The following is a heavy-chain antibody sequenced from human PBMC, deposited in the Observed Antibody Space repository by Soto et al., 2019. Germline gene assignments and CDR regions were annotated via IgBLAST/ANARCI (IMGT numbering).Heavy chain of an antibody. V-gene: IGHV1-69*18. J-gene: IGHJ4*01. D-gene: IGHD3-10*01. CDR2: IIPVFGTT. Sequence: QVQLVQSGAELKKPGSSVKVSCKASGDTFSGYPINWVRQAPGEGLEWMGRIIPVFGTTNDAQRFEGRVTFTADESTNTDSMELRGLLSDDTAVYYCAMDGGFGELKYWGPGTLVTGSS. CDR1: GDTFSGYP. CDR3: AMDGGFGELKY.